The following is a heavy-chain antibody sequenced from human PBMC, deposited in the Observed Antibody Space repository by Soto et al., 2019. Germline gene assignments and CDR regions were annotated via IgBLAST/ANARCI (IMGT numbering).Heavy chain of an antibody. CDR1: GFTFSSYG. V-gene: IGHV3-30*18. D-gene: IGHD1-26*01. CDR2: ISYDGSNK. Sequence: GGSLRLSCAASGFTFSSYGMFWVRQAPGRGLEWVAFISYDGSNKCSDSVKGRFTISRDNSKNTLYLQMNSLRAEDTAVYCCAKGSYSGRYSDFDCWGQGTLVTVSS. J-gene: IGHJ4*02. CDR3: AKGSYSGRYSDFDC.